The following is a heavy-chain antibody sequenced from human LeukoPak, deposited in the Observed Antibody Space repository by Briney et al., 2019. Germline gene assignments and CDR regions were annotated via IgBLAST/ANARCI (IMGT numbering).Heavy chain of an antibody. V-gene: IGHV4-34*01. CDR1: GESFTNFY. CDR2: IKHSGTT. D-gene: IGHD6-19*01. J-gene: IGHJ4*02. CDR3: AGRYPGIGVSGNF. Sequence: PSETLSLTCAVFGESFTNFYWTWIRQSPGNGLEWIGEIKHSGTTNYNPSFKSRVTISLDTSKTQFSLKLTSVTAADTAVYYCAGRYPGIGVSGNFWGQGTLVTVSS.